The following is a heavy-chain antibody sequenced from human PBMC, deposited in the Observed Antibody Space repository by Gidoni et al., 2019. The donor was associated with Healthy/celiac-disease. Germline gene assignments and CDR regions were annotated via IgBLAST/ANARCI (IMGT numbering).Heavy chain of an antibody. CDR1: GASSSSYA. J-gene: IGHJ4*02. Sequence: QVPLVQSGAEGKKPGSSVKVSCQASGASSSSYAISWVRQAPGQGLEWMGGIIPIFGTANYAQKFQGRVTITADKSTSTAYMELSSLRAEDTAVYDCARDRGGFLWFGAYWGQGTLVTVSS. D-gene: IGHD3-10*01. CDR3: ARDRGGFLWFGAY. CDR2: IIPIFGTA. V-gene: IGHV1-69*06.